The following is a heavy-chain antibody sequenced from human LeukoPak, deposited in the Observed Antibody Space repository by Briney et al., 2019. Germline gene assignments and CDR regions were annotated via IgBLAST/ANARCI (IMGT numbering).Heavy chain of an antibody. CDR1: GGTFSSYA. J-gene: IGHJ3*02. V-gene: IGHV1-69*13. CDR3: APSCGYCSGGSWCDDAFDI. D-gene: IGHD2-15*01. Sequence: ASVKVSCKASGGTFSSYAISWVRQAPGQGLEWMGGIIPIFGTANYAQKFQGRVTITADESTSTAYMELSSLRSEDTAVYYCAPSCGYCSGGSWCDDAFDIWGQGTMVTVSS. CDR2: IIPIFGTA.